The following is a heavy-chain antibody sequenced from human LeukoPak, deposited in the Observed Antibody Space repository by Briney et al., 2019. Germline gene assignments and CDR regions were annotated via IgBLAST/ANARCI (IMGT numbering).Heavy chain of an antibody. CDR3: ARASTDYGDYVAGNYFDC. D-gene: IGHD4-17*01. CDR1: GGSISSGGYY. Sequence: PSETLSLTCTVSGGSISSGGYYWSWIRQHPGKGLEWIGYIYYSGSTYYNPSLKSRVTISVDTSKNQFSLKLSSVTAADTAVYYCARASTDYGDYVAGNYFDCWGQGTLVTVSS. V-gene: IGHV4-31*03. CDR2: IYYSGST. J-gene: IGHJ4*02.